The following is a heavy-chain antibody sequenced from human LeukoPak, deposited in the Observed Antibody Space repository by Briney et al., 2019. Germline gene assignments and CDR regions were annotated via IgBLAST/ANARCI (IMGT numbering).Heavy chain of an antibody. D-gene: IGHD3-16*01. CDR3: GRALIRRAIGY. J-gene: IGHJ4*02. CDR1: GGSISSSNYY. CDR2: IYYSGST. Sequence: NPSETLSLTCTVSGGSISSSNYYWGWIRQPPGKGLEWIGSIYYSGSTYYNPSLMSRVTISEDASKNQFSLKLSSVTAADTAVYYCGRALIRRAIGYWGQGTLVTVSS. V-gene: IGHV4-39*07.